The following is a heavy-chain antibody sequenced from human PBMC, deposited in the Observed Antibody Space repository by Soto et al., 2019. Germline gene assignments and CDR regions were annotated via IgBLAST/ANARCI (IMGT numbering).Heavy chain of an antibody. CDR1: GFTFSSYE. Sequence: ESGGGLVQPGGSLRLSCAASGFTFSSYEMNWVRQAPGKGLEWVSYISSSGSTIYYADSVKGRFTISRDNAKNSLYLQMNSLRAEDTAVYYCARDAVAGPYYYYGMDVWGQGTTVTVSS. CDR3: ARDAVAGPYYYYGMDV. D-gene: IGHD6-19*01. V-gene: IGHV3-48*03. CDR2: ISSSGSTI. J-gene: IGHJ6*02.